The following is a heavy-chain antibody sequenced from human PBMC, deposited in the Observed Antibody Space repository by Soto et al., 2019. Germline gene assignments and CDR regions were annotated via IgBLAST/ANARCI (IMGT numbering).Heavy chain of an antibody. CDR2: INSDGSIT. CDR3: ARPYCSGVSCYSPPDF. J-gene: IGHJ4*02. D-gene: IGHD2-15*01. CDR1: GYPFSSFW. V-gene: IGHV3-74*01. Sequence: EVQLVESGGGSVQPGGSQRRSCAASGYPFSSFWMHWVRQAPGKGLVWVAHINSDGSITDYGDSVKGRFTISRDNAKNTLYLQINNLRAEDTAVYFCARPYCSGVSCYSPPDFWGQGTLVTVSS.